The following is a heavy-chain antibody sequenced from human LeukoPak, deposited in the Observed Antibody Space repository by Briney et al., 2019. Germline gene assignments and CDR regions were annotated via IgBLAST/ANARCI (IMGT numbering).Heavy chain of an antibody. CDR2: IYYSGST. J-gene: IGHJ5*02. D-gene: IGHD3-10*01. CDR3: ARGMGRAWFDP. Sequence: SETLSLTCTVSGGSISSYYWSWIRQPPGKGLEWIGYIYYSGSTNYNPSLKSRVTISVDKSKNQFSLKLSSVTAADTAVYYCARGMGRAWFDPWGQGTLVTVSS. CDR1: GGSISSYY. V-gene: IGHV4-59*12.